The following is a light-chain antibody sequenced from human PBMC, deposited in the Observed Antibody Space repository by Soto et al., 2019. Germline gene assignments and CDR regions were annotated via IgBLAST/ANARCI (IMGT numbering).Light chain of an antibody. J-gene: IGLJ1*01. CDR2: DVS. V-gene: IGLV2-14*03. CDR3: SSHTVSTTPRYA. Sequence: QSVLTQPASVSGSPGQSITISCTGTSSDVGSYNYVSWYQQHPGKAPKVIIYDVSNRPSGVSNRFSGSKSGDTASLTISGLQAEDEADYFCSSHTVSTTPRYAFGVGTKVTVL. CDR1: SSDVGSYNY.